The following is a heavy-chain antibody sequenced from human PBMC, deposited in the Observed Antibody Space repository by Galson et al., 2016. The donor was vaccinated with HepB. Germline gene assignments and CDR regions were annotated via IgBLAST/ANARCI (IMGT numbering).Heavy chain of an antibody. CDR2: IAGGNGNT. D-gene: IGHD5-24*01. V-gene: IGHV1-3*01. CDR3: VRNAGGYNFGD. Sequence: SVKVSCKAGGYTFTNYAIHWVRQAPGQSLEWMGWIAGGNGNTRYSQQFQGRVTFTRDTSASIVYMEMSSLRSEDTAVFYCVRNAGGYNFGDWGQGTLVIVSP. J-gene: IGHJ4*02. CDR1: GYTFTNYA.